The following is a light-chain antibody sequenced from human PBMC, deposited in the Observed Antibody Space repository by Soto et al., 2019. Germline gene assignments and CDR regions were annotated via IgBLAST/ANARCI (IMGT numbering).Light chain of an antibody. CDR3: SSYTSSSTLV. V-gene: IGLV2-14*01. CDR2: EVS. CDR1: SSDVGVYNY. Sequence: QSALTQPASVSGSPGQSITLSCTGTSSDVGVYNYVSWHQQHPGKAPKVMIYEVSNRPSGVSNRFSGSKSGNTASLTISGLQAEDEADYYCSSYTSSSTLVFGGGTKVTVL. J-gene: IGLJ2*01.